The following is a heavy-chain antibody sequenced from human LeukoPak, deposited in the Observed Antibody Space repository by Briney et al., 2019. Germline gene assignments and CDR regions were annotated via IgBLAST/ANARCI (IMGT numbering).Heavy chain of an antibody. CDR2: IYYSGST. V-gene: IGHV4-59*01. Sequence: ASETLSLTCTVSGGSISSYYWSWIRQPPGKGLEWIGYIYYSGSTNYNPSLKSRVTISVDTSKNQFSLKLSSVTAADTAVYYCARDRGANVHFDYWGQGTLVTVSS. CDR3: ARDRGANVHFDY. J-gene: IGHJ4*02. D-gene: IGHD3-10*01. CDR1: GGSISSYY.